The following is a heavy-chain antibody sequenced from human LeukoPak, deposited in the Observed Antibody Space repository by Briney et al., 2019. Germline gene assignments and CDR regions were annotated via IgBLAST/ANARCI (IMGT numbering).Heavy chain of an antibody. CDR3: ARVRDSGGAFDI. V-gene: IGHV3-13*01. CDR2: IGTAGDT. Sequence: GGSLRLSCAASGFTFSSYDMHWVRQATGKGLEWVSAIGTAGDTYYPGSVKGRFTISRENAKNSLYLQMNSLRAGDTAVYYCARVRDSGGAFDIWGQGTMVTVSS. CDR1: GFTFSSYD. J-gene: IGHJ3*02. D-gene: IGHD3-10*01.